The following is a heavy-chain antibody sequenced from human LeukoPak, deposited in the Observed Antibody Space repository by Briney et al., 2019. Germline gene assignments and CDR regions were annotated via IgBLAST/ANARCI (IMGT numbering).Heavy chain of an antibody. CDR3: ARGPYCGGDCYPGNWFDP. D-gene: IGHD2-21*02. J-gene: IGHJ5*02. CDR2: TYHSGST. V-gene: IGHV4-34*01. CDR1: GGSFSGYY. Sequence: SETLSLTCAVYGGSFSGYYWSWIRQSPGKGLEWIGETYHSGSTNYNPSLKSRVTISLDTSKNQFSLKLSSVTAADTAVYYCARGPYCGGDCYPGNWFDPWGQGTLVTVSS.